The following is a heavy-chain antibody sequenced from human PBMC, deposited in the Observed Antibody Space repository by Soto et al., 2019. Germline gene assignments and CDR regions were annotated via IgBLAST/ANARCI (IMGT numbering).Heavy chain of an antibody. CDR3: ARDRGPYYDFWSGYYFYYYYGMDV. D-gene: IGHD3-3*01. Sequence: VKVSCKASGYTFTSYAMHWVRQAPGQRLEWMGWINAGNGNTKYSQKFQGRVTITRDTSASTAYMELSSLRSEDTAVYYCARDRGPYYDFWSGYYFYYYYGMDVWGQGTTVTVSS. CDR2: INAGNGNT. CDR1: GYTFTSYA. J-gene: IGHJ6*02. V-gene: IGHV1-3*01.